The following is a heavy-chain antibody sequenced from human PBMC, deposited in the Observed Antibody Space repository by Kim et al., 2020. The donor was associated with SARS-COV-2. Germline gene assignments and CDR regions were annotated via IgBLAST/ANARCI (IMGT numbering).Heavy chain of an antibody. J-gene: IGHJ2*01. D-gene: IGHD6-13*01. V-gene: IGHV4-34*01. CDR3: ARGGYSSSWYGAHWYFDL. Sequence: LKSRVPLSVDTSRNQFSLKLSSVTAADTAVYYCARGGYSSSWYGAHWYFDLWGRGTLITVSS.